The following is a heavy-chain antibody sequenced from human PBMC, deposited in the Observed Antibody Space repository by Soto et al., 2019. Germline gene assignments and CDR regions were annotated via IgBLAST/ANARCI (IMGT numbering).Heavy chain of an antibody. D-gene: IGHD6-19*01. CDR2: ISYDGNKK. Sequence: QVQLAESEGGVVQPGRSLRLSCAASGFTLSSYSMHWVRQAPGKGLEWVALISYDGNKKFYEDSVKGRFNISRDTSKNSLYLQMNSLRLEDTAIYYCARSVAVAPLDSWGHGTLVTVSS. CDR3: ARSVAVAPLDS. J-gene: IGHJ5*01. CDR1: GFTLSSYS. V-gene: IGHV3-30*04.